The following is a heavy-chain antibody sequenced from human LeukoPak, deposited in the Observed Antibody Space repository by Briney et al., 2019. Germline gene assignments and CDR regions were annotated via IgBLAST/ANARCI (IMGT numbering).Heavy chain of an antibody. CDR2: IYHSGST. V-gene: IGHV4-38-2*01. J-gene: IGHJ4*02. D-gene: IGHD4-17*01. Sequence: PSETLSLTCAVSGYSIRSGDYWGWIRQSPGKGLEWIGSIYHSGSTYYNPSLKSRVTISVDTSKNQFSLMLTSVTAADTAVYYCARNRSVTTTPGFDHWGQGTLVTVSS. CDR1: GYSIRSGDY. CDR3: ARNRSVTTTPGFDH.